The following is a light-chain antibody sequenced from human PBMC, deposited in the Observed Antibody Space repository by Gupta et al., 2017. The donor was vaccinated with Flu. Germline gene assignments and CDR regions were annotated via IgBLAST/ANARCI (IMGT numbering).Light chain of an antibody. V-gene: IGLV1-40*01. CDR3: QSSDNRHSIYV. Sequence: QPVLTQPPSVSGAPGQRVTISCTGSSSNIGAGYDVYWYQQFPGTAPKLLIYGNNNRPSGVPERFSGSKSGTSASLGITGLQAGDEADYDCQSSDNRHSIYVFGGGTRLTVL. CDR2: GNN. J-gene: IGLJ3*02. CDR1: SSNIGAGYD.